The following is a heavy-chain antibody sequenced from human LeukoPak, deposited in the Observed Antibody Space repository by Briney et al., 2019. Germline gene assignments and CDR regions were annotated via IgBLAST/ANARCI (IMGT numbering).Heavy chain of an antibody. CDR3: ARESVPANWFDP. D-gene: IGHD2-2*01. V-gene: IGHV4-59*12. J-gene: IGHJ5*02. CDR1: GGSISSYY. Sequence: SETLSLTCTVSGGSISSYYWSWIRQPPGKGLEWIGYIYYSGSTNYNPSLKSRVTRSVDTSKNQFSLKLSSVTAADTAVYYCARESVPANWFDPWGRGTLVTVSS. CDR2: IYYSGST.